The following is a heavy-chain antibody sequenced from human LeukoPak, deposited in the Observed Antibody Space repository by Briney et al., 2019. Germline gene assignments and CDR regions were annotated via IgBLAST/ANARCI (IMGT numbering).Heavy chain of an antibody. CDR1: GFTFSSYA. D-gene: IGHD3-3*01. J-gene: IGHJ4*02. CDR2: IRGSGGST. Sequence: PGGSLRLSCAASGFTFSSYAMSWVRQAPGKGLEWVSAIRGSGGSTYYADSVKGRFTISRDNSKNTLYLQMNSLRAVDTAVSYCATHGGYYDFWSGYYIVYWGQGTLVTVSS. CDR3: ATHGGYYDFWSGYYIVY. V-gene: IGHV3-23*01.